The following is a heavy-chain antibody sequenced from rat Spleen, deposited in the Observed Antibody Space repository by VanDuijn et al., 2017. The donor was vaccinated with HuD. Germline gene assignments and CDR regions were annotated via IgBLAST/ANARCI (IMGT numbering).Heavy chain of an antibody. CDR2: IWTGGST. Sequence: QVQLKESGPGLVQPSQTLSLICTVSGFSLTTYHVHWVRQPPGKGLEWMGVIWTGGSTAYKSLLKSRLSISRDTSKSQVFLKMNSLQTEDTATYYCARGRYTTDYYYPNWFAYWGPGTLVTVSS. CDR3: ARGRYTTDYYYPNWFAY. J-gene: IGHJ3*01. D-gene: IGHD1-6*01. V-gene: IGHV2-30*01. CDR1: GFSLTTYH.